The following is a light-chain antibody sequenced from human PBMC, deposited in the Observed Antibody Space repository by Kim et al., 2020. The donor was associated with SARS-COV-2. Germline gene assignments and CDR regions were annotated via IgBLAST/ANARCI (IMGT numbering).Light chain of an antibody. Sequence: EIVMTQSPATLSMSPGERVTLSCRASQYIRSDLAWYQQKPGQAPGLLLYGASTRATGLPGRFSGSGSGTEFSLTISGLQSEDFAIYYCQQYHEWPKTFGQGTKVDIK. V-gene: IGKV3-15*01. J-gene: IGKJ1*01. CDR3: QQYHEWPKT. CDR1: QYIRSD. CDR2: GAS.